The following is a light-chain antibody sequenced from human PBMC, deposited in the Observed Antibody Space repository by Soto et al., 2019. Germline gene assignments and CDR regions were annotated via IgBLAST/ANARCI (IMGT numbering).Light chain of an antibody. CDR1: EGISSY. Sequence: IEVAHTPYSLSAYVAYRVTITFRASEGISSYLAWYHQKPGKAPKLLIYAASTLQSGVPSRFSGSGSGTDFTLTISSLQSEDFVFSYCQQCNNWHRTFGQGTKVDI. J-gene: IGKJ1*01. CDR2: AAS. CDR3: QQCNNWHRT. V-gene: IGKV1-9*01.